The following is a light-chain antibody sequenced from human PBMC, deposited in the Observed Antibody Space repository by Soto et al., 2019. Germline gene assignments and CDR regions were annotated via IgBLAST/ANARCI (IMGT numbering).Light chain of an antibody. CDR3: QQTDSYPLS. J-gene: IGKJ4*01. Sequence: DIQMTQSPSSVSASVGDRVTITCRASLDIRTSLAWYQQKPGKAPKLLIYGASNLQSGVPSRFSGSGSGTDFTLTISSLQPEDFVSYFCQQTDSYPLSFGGGTKVEIK. CDR2: GAS. CDR1: LDIRTS. V-gene: IGKV1-12*01.